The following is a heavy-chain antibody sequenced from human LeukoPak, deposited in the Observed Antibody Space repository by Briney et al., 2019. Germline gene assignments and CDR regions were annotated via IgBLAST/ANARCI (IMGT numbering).Heavy chain of an antibody. CDR2: IGNPRDDS. CDR3: AKDDQPRNAGWDYSEY. Sequence: PGGSLRLSCVASGFAFDIHAMHWVRQGPGKGLEWVASIGNPRDDSYYADSVKDRFVISRDNSKNTVYLQLNSLRGEDTAVYFCAKDDQPRNAGWDYSEYWGPGTLVTVTS. J-gene: IGHJ4*02. V-gene: IGHV3-23*01. D-gene: IGHD6-19*01. CDR1: GFAFDIHA.